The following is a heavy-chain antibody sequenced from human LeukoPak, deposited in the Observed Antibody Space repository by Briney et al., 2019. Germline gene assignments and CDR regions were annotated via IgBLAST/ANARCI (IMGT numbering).Heavy chain of an antibody. D-gene: IGHD3-10*01. CDR1: GGFISSSNW. CDR3: ARAYGSGSYNWFDP. V-gene: IGHV4-4*02. CDR2: IYHSGST. J-gene: IGHJ5*02. Sequence: SETLSLTCAVSGGFISSSNWWSWVRQPPGKGLEWIGEIYHSGSTNYNPSLKSRVTISVDTSKNQFSLKLSSVTAADTAVYYCARAYGSGSYNWFDPWGQGTLVTVSS.